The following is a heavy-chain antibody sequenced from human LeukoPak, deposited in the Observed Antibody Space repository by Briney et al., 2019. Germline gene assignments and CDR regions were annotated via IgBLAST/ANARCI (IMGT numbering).Heavy chain of an antibody. CDR2: ISSSSSTI. CDR1: GFTFSSYS. Sequence: PGRSLRLSCAASGFTFSSYSMNWVRQAPGKGLEWVSYISSSSSTIYYADSVKGRFTISRDNAKNSLYLQMNSLRAEDTAVYYCARDGKDVYGYSSGLDYWGQGTLVTVSP. J-gene: IGHJ4*02. CDR3: ARDGKDVYGYSSGLDY. D-gene: IGHD6-19*01. V-gene: IGHV3-48*04.